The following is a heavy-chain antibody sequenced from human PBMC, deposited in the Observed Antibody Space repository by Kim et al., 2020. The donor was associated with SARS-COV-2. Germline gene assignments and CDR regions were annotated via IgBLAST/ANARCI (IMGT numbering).Heavy chain of an antibody. CDR1: GYSISSGYY. Sequence: SETLSLTCTVSGYSISSGYYWGWIRQPPGKGLEWIGSIYHSGSTYYNPSLKSRVTISVDTSKNQFSLKLSSVTAADTAVYYCARRIWIDYYDSSGYHYY. CDR3: ARRIWIDYYDSSGYHYY. V-gene: IGHV4-38-2*02. CDR2: IYHSGST. J-gene: IGHJ6*01. D-gene: IGHD3-22*01.